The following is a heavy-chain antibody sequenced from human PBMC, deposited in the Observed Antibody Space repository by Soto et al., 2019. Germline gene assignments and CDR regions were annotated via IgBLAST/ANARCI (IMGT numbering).Heavy chain of an antibody. CDR3: ARPDLLYYYDSSCYSWGDAFDI. CDR1: GGTFSNYA. J-gene: IGHJ3*02. CDR2: VIPIFGTA. Sequence: QVQLVQSGAEVKKPGSSVKVSCKASGGTFSNYAISWVRQAPGQGREWMGGVIPIFGTANYAKKFQGRVTITADESTSTTYMELSSLRSEDTAVYYCARPDLLYYYDSSCYSWGDAFDIWGQGTMVTVSS. V-gene: IGHV1-69*01. D-gene: IGHD3-22*01.